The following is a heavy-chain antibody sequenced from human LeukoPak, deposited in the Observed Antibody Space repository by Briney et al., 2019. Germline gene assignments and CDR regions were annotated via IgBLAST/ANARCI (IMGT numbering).Heavy chain of an antibody. Sequence: PWETLSLTCTVSGRSISIYYSSWIRQPPGKGLEWIGYIYNSGSTNYNPSLKTRVTISVDTSKNQLSLKLSSVTAADTAVYSCARDCDTYGYGGYFDYWGQRTLVTVSS. J-gene: IGHJ4*02. CDR2: IYNSGST. CDR3: ARDCDTYGYGGYFDY. CDR1: GRSISIYY. D-gene: IGHD5-18*01. V-gene: IGHV4-59*01.